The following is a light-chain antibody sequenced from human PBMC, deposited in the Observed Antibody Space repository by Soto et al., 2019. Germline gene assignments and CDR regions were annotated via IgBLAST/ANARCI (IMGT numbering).Light chain of an antibody. CDR2: AAS. Sequence: AIRMTQSPSSFSASTGDRVTITCRASQGISSYLAWYQQNPGKAPKLLIYAASTLHSEVPSRFSGSGSGTVFTLTISWLQSEDFATYYCQQYYSYPFTFDAGNKVDI. CDR1: QGISSY. CDR3: QQYYSYPFT. J-gene: IGKJ3*01. V-gene: IGKV1-8*01.